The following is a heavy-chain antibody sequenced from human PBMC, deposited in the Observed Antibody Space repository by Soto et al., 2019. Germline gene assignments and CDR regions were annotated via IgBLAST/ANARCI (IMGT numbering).Heavy chain of an antibody. V-gene: IGHV4-4*02. CDR2: IYHSGST. Sequence: KTSETLSLTCAVSGGSISSSYWLNWFLQPPWKGLEWIGKIYHSGSTNYNPSLKNRVTISVDKSNNQFSLRLSSVTAADTAVYFCVTSLNYDFWRDGGRHYYFDYWGQGTLVTVSS. J-gene: IGHJ4*02. CDR1: GGSISSSYW. D-gene: IGHD3-3*01. CDR3: VTSLNYDFWRDGGRHYYFDY.